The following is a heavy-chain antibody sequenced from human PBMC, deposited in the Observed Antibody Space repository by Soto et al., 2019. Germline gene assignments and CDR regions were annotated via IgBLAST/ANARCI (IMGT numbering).Heavy chain of an antibody. D-gene: IGHD2-15*01. CDR2: ISTYNENT. Sequence: QAQLVQSGAEVKKPGASVKVSCKASGYTFSIYGISWVRQAPGQGLEWMGWISTYNENTKYAQKFQGRVTMTTDTSTSTAYMELRSLTSDDTAMYYCTREGFCSSGSCALYFHDFFGMDVWGQGTTVTVSS. V-gene: IGHV1-18*01. CDR1: GYTFSIYG. CDR3: TREGFCSSGSCALYFHDFFGMDV. J-gene: IGHJ6*02.